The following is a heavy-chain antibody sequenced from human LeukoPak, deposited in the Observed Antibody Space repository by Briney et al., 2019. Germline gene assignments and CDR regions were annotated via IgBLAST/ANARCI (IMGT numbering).Heavy chain of an antibody. Sequence: SETLSLTCAIYGGSFSGYYWSWIRQPPGKGLEWIGEINHSGSTNYNPSLKSRVTISVDTSKNQFSLKLSSVTAADTAVYYCARGPASKRWLHRIYMDVWGKGTTVTVSS. CDR3: ARGPASKRWLHRIYMDV. D-gene: IGHD5-24*01. J-gene: IGHJ6*03. CDR2: INHSGST. V-gene: IGHV4-34*01. CDR1: GGSFSGYY.